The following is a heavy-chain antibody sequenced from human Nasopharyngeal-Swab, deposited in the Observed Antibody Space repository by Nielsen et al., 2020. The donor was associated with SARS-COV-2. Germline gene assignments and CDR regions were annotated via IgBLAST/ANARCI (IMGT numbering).Heavy chain of an antibody. J-gene: IGHJ4*02. CDR2: ISYDGSNK. V-gene: IGHV3-30*19. D-gene: IGHD4-17*01. CDR3: AREDGDSSPFDY. Sequence: GESLKISCAASGFTFSIYGMHWVRQAPGKGLEWVAVISYDGSNKYYADSVKGRFTISRDNSKNTLYLQMNSLRAEDTAVYYCAREDGDSSPFDYWGQGTLVTVSS. CDR1: GFTFSIYG.